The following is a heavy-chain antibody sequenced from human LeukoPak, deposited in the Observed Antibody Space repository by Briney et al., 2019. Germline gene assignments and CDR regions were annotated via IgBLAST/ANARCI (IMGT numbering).Heavy chain of an antibody. Sequence: SETLSLTCIVSGGSMSGSYWSWLRQPPGKGLEWLGNIYFTGSSKSNPSLKSRVTISLDTSKNQFSLRLASVTAADTAVYYCARRRQVTSYAPYAFDVWGQGTMVTVSS. J-gene: IGHJ3*01. CDR2: IYFTGSS. V-gene: IGHV4-59*08. CDR3: ARRRQVTSYAPYAFDV. CDR1: GGSMSGSY.